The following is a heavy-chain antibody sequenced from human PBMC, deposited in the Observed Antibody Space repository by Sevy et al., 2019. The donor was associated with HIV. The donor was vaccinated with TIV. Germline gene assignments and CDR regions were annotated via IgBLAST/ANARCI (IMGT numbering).Heavy chain of an antibody. D-gene: IGHD3-10*01. V-gene: IGHV4-59*01. CDR2: IYYSGST. Sequence: SETVSLTCTVSGGSISSYYWSWIRQPPGKGLEWIGYIYYSGSTNYNPSLKSRVTISVDTSKNQFSLKLSSVTAADTAVYYCARDFPYGSGSYFDYWGQGTLVTVSS. CDR1: GGSISSYY. CDR3: ARDFPYGSGSYFDY. J-gene: IGHJ4*02.